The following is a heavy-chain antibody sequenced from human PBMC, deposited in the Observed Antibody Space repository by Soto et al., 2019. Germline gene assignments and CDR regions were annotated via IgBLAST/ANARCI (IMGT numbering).Heavy chain of an antibody. Sequence: SETLSLTCTVSGASISSYYWCWLRQPAGKGLERIGYIFHTGSANYNPSLKSRVTITTDTSKNQSSLRLSSLTAADTAVYYCARQPNTSGAYSCDYWGQGTPVTVSS. CDR3: ARQPNTSGAYSCDY. V-gene: IGHV4-59*08. J-gene: IGHJ4*02. CDR2: IFHTGSA. CDR1: GASISSYY. D-gene: IGHD6-19*01.